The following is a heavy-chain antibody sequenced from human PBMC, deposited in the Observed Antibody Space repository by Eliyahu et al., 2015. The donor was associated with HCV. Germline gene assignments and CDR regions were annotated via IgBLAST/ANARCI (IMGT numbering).Heavy chain of an antibody. D-gene: IGHD3-3*02. J-gene: IGHJ4*02. CDR2: ISGSGSST. CDR1: GFXFSNXA. V-gene: IGHV3-23*01. CDR3: AKGGHSSITYHFDS. Sequence: EVQLLESGGGLVQPGGSLRLSCAASGFXFSNXAMNWVRQAPGKGLEWVAGISGSGSSTYYADSVKGRFTISRDNSKNTLYLQRSGLRVEDTALYYCAKGGHSSITYHFDSWGQGTLVTVSS.